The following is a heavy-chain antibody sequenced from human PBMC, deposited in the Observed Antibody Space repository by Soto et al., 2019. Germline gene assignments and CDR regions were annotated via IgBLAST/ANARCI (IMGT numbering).Heavy chain of an antibody. CDR3: APLSVSLSGPYGIHV. J-gene: IGHJ6*02. Sequence: LSLTCSVSGYSVTSSDYYWAWIRQPPGKGLEWIGSMFYSGLTYYNPSLKSRVTLSVDTSKNQFSVRLNSVTAADTAVYYCAPLSVSLSGPYGIHVWGQGTTVTVS. CDR2: MFYSGLT. D-gene: IGHD2-15*01. CDR1: GYSVTSSDYY. V-gene: IGHV4-39*01.